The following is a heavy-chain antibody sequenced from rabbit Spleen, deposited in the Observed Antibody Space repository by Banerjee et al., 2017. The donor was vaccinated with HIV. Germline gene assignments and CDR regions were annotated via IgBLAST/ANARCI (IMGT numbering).Heavy chain of an antibody. CDR2: INTVTSGST. Sequence: EQLEESGGGLVKPEGSLTLTCKASGVSFSDKDVMCWVRQAPGKGLEWIACINTVTSGSTDYANWVISRFASTSDTNHNTVELKMTILTAADTATYFCARWGAGNSGWDTFNLWGPGTLVTVS. D-gene: IGHD3-1*01. V-gene: IGHV1S45*01. J-gene: IGHJ4*01. CDR3: ARWGAGNSGWDTFNL. CDR1: GVSFSDKDV.